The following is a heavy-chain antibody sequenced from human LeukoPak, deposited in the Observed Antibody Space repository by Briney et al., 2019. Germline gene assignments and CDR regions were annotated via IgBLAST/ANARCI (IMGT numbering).Heavy chain of an antibody. J-gene: IGHJ6*04. Sequence: GGSLRLSCAASGFTFSSYSMNWVRQAPGKGLEWVSSISSSSSYIYYADSVKGRFTISRDNAKNSLYLQMNSLRAEDTAVYYCARGLYDFWSGFWRVGEDVWGKGTTVTVSS. CDR3: ARGLYDFWSGFWRVGEDV. CDR1: GFTFSSYS. V-gene: IGHV3-21*01. D-gene: IGHD3-3*01. CDR2: ISSSSSYI.